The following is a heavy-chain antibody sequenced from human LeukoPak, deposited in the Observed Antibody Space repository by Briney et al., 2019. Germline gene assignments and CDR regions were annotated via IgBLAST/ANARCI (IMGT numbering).Heavy chain of an antibody. Sequence: PGGSLRLSCAASGFTFSSYSMNWVRQAAGKGLEGVSYISSSRSTIYSADSVKGRFTIYRDNAKNSLYLQMNSLRAEDTAVYYCARLYGSGSYRSDWGQGTLVTVSS. CDR2: ISSSRSTI. CDR1: GFTFSSYS. CDR3: ARLYGSGSYRSD. D-gene: IGHD3-10*01. J-gene: IGHJ4*02. V-gene: IGHV3-48*01.